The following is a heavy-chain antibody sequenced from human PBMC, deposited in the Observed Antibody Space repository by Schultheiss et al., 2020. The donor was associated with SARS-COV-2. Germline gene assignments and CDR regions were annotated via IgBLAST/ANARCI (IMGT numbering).Heavy chain of an antibody. CDR1: GGSISSYY. D-gene: IGHD2-8*01. Sequence: SETLSLTCTVSGGSISSYYWSWIRQPPGKGLEWIGSIYHSGSTNYNPSLKSRVTISVDTSKNQFSLKLSSVTAADTAVYYCARTHMVGWGQGTLVTVSS. CDR2: IYHSGST. J-gene: IGHJ4*02. V-gene: IGHV4-59*01. CDR3: ARTHMVG.